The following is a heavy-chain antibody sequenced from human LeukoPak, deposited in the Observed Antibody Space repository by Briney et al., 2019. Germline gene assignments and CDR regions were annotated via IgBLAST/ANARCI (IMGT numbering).Heavy chain of an antibody. CDR1: GYTFTSYG. D-gene: IGHD6-13*01. V-gene: IGHV1-18*01. Sequence: GASVKVSCKASGYTFTSYGISWVRQAPGQGLEWMGWISVYNGNTNYAQKLQGRVTMTTDTSTSTAHMELRSLRSDDTAVYYCAIDLPTRTEQQLVRSYYYYGMDVWGQGTTVTVSS. CDR2: ISVYNGNT. J-gene: IGHJ6*02. CDR3: AIDLPTRTEQQLVRSYYYYGMDV.